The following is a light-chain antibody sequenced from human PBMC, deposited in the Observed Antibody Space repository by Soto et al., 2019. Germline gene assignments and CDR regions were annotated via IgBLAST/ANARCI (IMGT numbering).Light chain of an antibody. J-gene: IGKJ5*01. Sequence: IVFSQSPCTLSLSPGERATLSCRASQSVTTRLAWYQHKPGQAPTLLMSGASNRASGVPVRFSGSGSGTDFTLTITRLEPEDFALYYCQQYGGSPITFGLRTRLEI. CDR3: QQYGGSPIT. V-gene: IGKV3-20*01. CDR2: GAS. CDR1: QSVTTR.